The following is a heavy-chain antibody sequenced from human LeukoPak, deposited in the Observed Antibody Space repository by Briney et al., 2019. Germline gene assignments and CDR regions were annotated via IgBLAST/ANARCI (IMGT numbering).Heavy chain of an antibody. CDR3: TRRTGEAVWFDP. J-gene: IGHJ5*02. CDR1: GGALSSLY. V-gene: IGHV4-59*08. D-gene: IGHD3-16*01. CDR2: MYYSGNP. Sequence: ETLSLTCTVSGGALSSLYWSWIPAPPGKGLGWIGYMYYSGNPQQNPPPKSPVTITIDTSKKQFSLKLSSLTAADTAMCSLTRRTGEAVWFDPWGEGTLVTVSS.